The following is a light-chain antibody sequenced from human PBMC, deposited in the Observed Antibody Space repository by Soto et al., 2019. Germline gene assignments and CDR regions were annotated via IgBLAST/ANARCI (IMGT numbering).Light chain of an antibody. CDR2: SAS. CDR1: QSISTE. Sequence: EIVMTQSPATLSVSPGERATLSCRASQSISTELAWYQQKPGQPPSLLIYSASTRATGVPARFTGSGSGSEFTLTISGLQSEDFAVYYGQQGHNWPLTFGQGTRLEI. CDR3: QQGHNWPLT. V-gene: IGKV3-15*01. J-gene: IGKJ2*01.